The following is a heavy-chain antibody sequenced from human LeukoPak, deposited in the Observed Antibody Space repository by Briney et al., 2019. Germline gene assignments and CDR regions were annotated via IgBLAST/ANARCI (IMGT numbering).Heavy chain of an antibody. CDR3: ARDKLHYYDSSGYIEGDAFDI. CDR1: GYTFTSYD. V-gene: IGHV1-8*01. CDR2: MNPNSGHT. Sequence: GASVKVSCKASGYTFTSYDINWVRQATGQGLEWMGWMNPNSGHTGYAQKFQGRVIITRDTSASTAYMELSSLRSEDMAVYYCARDKLHYYDSSGYIEGDAFDIWGQGTMVTVSS. D-gene: IGHD3-22*01. J-gene: IGHJ3*02.